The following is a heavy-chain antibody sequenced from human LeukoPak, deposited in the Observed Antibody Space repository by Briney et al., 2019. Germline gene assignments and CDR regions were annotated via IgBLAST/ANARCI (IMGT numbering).Heavy chain of an antibody. D-gene: IGHD3-22*01. J-gene: IGHJ4*02. CDR2: ISGYNGNT. CDR3: ARDRPYYYDSSAYYPDF. CDR1: GYSFTSYG. Sequence: GASVKVSCKASGYSFTSYGISWVRQAPGQGLEWMGWISGYNGNTNYAQRLQGRVTMTTDTSTSTAYMELRSLSSDDTAVYYCARDRPYYYDSSAYYPDFWGQGTQVTVSS. V-gene: IGHV1-18*01.